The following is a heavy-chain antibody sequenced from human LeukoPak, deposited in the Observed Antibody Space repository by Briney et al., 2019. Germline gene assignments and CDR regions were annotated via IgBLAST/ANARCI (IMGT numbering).Heavy chain of an antibody. J-gene: IGHJ5*02. CDR1: GASISSSAYY. CDR2: IGGSNYYRGST. V-gene: IGHV4-39*01. Sequence: SETLSLTCTVSGASISSSAYYWGWIRQPPGKGLEWIGSIGGSNYYRGSTYYNPSLKSRVTIHVDTSKDQFSPKLSSVTAADTAVYYCARLETSVTEHNWFDPWGQGTLVTVSS. CDR3: ARLETSVTEHNWFDP. D-gene: IGHD2-21*02.